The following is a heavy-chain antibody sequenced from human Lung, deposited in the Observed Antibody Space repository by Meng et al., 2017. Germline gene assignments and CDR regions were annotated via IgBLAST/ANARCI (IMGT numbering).Heavy chain of an antibody. Sequence: EVQLVESGGGLVKPGGSLRLSCAASGITFSSYSMNWVRQAPGKGLEWASSISSSSAYADSVKGRFTISRDNAKNSLYLQMNSLRAEDTAVYYCARGRVVVAATPSDYWGQGTLVTVSS. CDR3: ARGRVVVAATPSDY. D-gene: IGHD2-15*01. CDR2: ISSSSA. CDR1: GITFSSYS. V-gene: IGHV3-21*01. J-gene: IGHJ4*02.